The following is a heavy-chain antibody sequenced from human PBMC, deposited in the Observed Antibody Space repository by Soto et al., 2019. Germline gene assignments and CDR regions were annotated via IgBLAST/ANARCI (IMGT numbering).Heavy chain of an antibody. CDR1: GGTLSNYG. Sequence: QVQLVQSGAAVKQPGSSVRVSCKASGGTLSNYGISWVRQAPGQGLEWMGGIIPVFGTATYAQKFQCRVTITADESKSPEYMDEPSMRAEDTAVYDCSRGDATKSGVTTDYAMDVWGQGTTVSVSS. CDR2: IIPVFGTA. V-gene: IGHV1-69*12. D-gene: IGHD4-17*01. CDR3: SRGDATKSGVTTDYAMDV. J-gene: IGHJ6*02.